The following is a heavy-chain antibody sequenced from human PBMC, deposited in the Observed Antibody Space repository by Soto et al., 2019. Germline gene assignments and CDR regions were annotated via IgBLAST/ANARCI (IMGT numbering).Heavy chain of an antibody. D-gene: IGHD7-27*01. V-gene: IGHV3-66*01. J-gene: IGHJ6*02. CDR1: GFTVSSNY. CDR2: IYSGGST. Sequence: EVQLVESGGGLVQPGGSLRLSCAASGFTVSSNYMSWVRQAPGKGLEWVSVIYSGGSTYYADSVKGRFTISRDNSKNTLYLQMNSLRAEDTAVYYCARANWGVGYYDGMDVWGQGTTVTVSS. CDR3: ARANWGVGYYDGMDV.